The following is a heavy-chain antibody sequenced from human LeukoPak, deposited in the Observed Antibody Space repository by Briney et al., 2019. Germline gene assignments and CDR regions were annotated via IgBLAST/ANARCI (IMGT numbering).Heavy chain of an antibody. V-gene: IGHV3-48*01. CDR1: GFTFSSHS. CDR3: ARKSLQGWNSDY. J-gene: IGHJ4*02. CDR2: ISSSGSNI. Sequence: GGSLRLSCAASGFTFSSHSMEWVRQAPGKGLEWVSYISSSGSNIYYADSVKGRFTIPRDNAKNSLYLQMNSLRAEDTAVYYCARKSLQGWNSDYWGEGILVTVSS. D-gene: IGHD1-7*01.